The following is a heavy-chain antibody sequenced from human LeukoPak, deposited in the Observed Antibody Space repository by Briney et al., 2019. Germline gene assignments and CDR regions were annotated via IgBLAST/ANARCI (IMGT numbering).Heavy chain of an antibody. Sequence: SETLSLTCAVYGGSFSGYYWSWIRQPPGKGLEWIGEINHSGSTNYNPSLKSRVTISVDTSKDQFSLKLSSVTAADTAVYYCARGKRGYSSSWYDYWGQGTLVTVSS. CDR1: GGSFSGYY. J-gene: IGHJ4*02. D-gene: IGHD6-13*01. CDR2: INHSGST. V-gene: IGHV4-34*01. CDR3: ARGKRGYSSSWYDY.